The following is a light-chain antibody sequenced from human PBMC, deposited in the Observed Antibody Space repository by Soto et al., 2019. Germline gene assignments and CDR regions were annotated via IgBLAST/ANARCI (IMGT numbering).Light chain of an antibody. J-gene: IGKJ1*01. CDR3: QQYDTSPT. Sequence: EIVLTQSPGTLSLSPGERATLSRRASQSLSSSSLAWYQQKPGQAPRLLIYDASSRATGIPDRFSGSGSGTDFTLTISRLEPEDFAVYHCQQYDTSPTFGQGTKVDIK. V-gene: IGKV3-20*01. CDR1: QSLSSSS. CDR2: DAS.